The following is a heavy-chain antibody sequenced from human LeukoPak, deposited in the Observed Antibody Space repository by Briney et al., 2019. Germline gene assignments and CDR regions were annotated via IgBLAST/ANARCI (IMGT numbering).Heavy chain of an antibody. V-gene: IGHV4-38-2*01. Sequence: PSETLSLTCAVSDYSVSSDYYWGWIRQPPGKGLDLIGTIYHSGSTYYNPSLKSRVIISVDTSKNQFSLELSSVTAADTAVYYCARGYDFFDYWGQGTLVTVSS. CDR1: DYSVSSDYY. CDR3: ARGYDFFDY. CDR2: IYHSGST. D-gene: IGHD1-1*01. J-gene: IGHJ4*02.